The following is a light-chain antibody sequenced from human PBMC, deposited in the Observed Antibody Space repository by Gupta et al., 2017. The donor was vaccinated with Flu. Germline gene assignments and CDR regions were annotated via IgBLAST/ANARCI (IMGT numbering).Light chain of an antibody. CDR3: SSYRSSSALALA. J-gene: IGLJ2*01. Sequence: QSALTQPASVSGSPGPSITISCTGTSSDVGGFNYVSWYQQHPGKAPKLMIYDVSNRPSGVSNRFSGSKSGITASLTISGLQAEDEAAYYCSSYRSSSALALAFGGGTKLTVL. CDR1: SSDVGGFNY. V-gene: IGLV2-14*03. CDR2: DVS.